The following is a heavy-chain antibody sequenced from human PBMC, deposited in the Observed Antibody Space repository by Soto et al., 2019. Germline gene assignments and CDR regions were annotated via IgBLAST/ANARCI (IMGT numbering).Heavy chain of an antibody. CDR3: ARVWEDYYYYMDV. V-gene: IGHV3-11*01. D-gene: IGHD3-16*01. CDR2: ISRNASTV. Sequence: QVQLVESGGGLVKPGGSLRLSCVASGFTFTDYYMSWIRQAPGKGLEWVSYISRNASTVSYADSVKGRFTISRDNAKNSLYLQMNSLRDEDTAVYFCARVWEDYYYYMDVWGKGTTVTVSS. J-gene: IGHJ6*03. CDR1: GFTFTDYY.